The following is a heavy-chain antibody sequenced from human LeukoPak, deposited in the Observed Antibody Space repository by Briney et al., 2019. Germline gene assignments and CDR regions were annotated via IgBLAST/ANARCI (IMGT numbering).Heavy chain of an antibody. CDR3: ARDLGGVPAAYYFDY. J-gene: IGHJ4*02. CDR1: GFTFGSYA. Sequence: HPGRSLRLSCAASGFTFGSYAMHWVRQAPGKGLEWVAVISYDGSNKYYADSVKGRFTISRDNSKNTLYLQMNSLRAEDTAVYYCARDLGGVPAAYYFDYWGQGTLVTVSS. V-gene: IGHV3-30*01. D-gene: IGHD2-2*01. CDR2: ISYDGSNK.